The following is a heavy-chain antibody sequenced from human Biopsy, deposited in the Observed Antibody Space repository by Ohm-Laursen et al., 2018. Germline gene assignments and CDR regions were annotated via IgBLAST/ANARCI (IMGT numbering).Heavy chain of an antibody. CDR2: ISYNERT. V-gene: IGHV4-31*03. CDR3: VREPKTGTAEAWYFDL. J-gene: IGHJ2*01. D-gene: IGHD3-9*01. CDR1: GVSISVDGYY. Sequence: SQTLSLTCTVSGVSISVDGYYWAWIRQRPGKGLEWIGYISYNERTHYNPSLTSRLAISFDTSNNRISLQLRSVSVADTAVYYCVREPKTGTAEAWYFDLWGRGSPVTVPS.